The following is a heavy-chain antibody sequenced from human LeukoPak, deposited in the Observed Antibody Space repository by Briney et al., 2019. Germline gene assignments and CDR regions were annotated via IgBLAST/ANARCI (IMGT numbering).Heavy chain of an antibody. Sequence: PGGSLRLSCAATGFTFDDYAMHWVRQAPGKGLEWVSLISGDGGSTYYADSVKGRFTISRDNSKNSLYLQMNSLRTEDTALYYCAKDLCGGDCYIHDYWGQGTLVTVSS. CDR3: AKDLCGGDCYIHDY. V-gene: IGHV3-43*02. CDR1: GFTFDDYA. J-gene: IGHJ4*02. CDR2: ISGDGGST. D-gene: IGHD2-21*02.